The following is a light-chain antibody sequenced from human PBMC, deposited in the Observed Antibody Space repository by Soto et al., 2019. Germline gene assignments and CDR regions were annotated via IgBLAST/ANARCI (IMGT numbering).Light chain of an antibody. CDR2: GAS. V-gene: IGKV3-20*01. CDR1: QSVSSSY. J-gene: IGKJ1*01. CDR3: QQYGNSPWT. Sequence: EVVLTQSPGTLALSRGERATLXXXXSQSVSSSYLAWYQHRPGQAPRLLIFGASSRATGIPDRFSGTGSGTDFTLTISRLEPEDFAVYYCQQYGNSPWTFGQGTKVDIK.